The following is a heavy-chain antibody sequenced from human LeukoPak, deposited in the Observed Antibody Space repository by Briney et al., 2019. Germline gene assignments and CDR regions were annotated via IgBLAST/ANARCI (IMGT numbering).Heavy chain of an antibody. D-gene: IGHD3-22*01. CDR3: AREIYDSSGFNFDY. CDR1: GGSISSYY. Sequence: AETLSLTCTLSGGSISSYYWSWIRQPAGRALEGIGRIYTSGSTNYNPSLKSRVTISVDKSKNQFSLKLSSVTAADTAVYYCAREIYDSSGFNFDYWGQGTLVTVSS. V-gene: IGHV4-4*07. J-gene: IGHJ4*02. CDR2: IYTSGST.